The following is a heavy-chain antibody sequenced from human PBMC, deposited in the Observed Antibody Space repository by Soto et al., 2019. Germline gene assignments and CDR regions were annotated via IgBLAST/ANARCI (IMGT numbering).Heavy chain of an antibody. D-gene: IGHD2-15*01. CDR1: GFTFSSHI. CDR2: ISYEGSNE. CDR3: ARAVVSKGSVDD. Sequence: QVQLVESGGGVVQPGRSLRLSCAASGFTFSSHIFHWVRQAPGKGLEWVALISYEGSNEYYADSVKGRFTISRDNSKNTRYLQMNSLRTEDTAMYYCARAVVSKGSVDDWGQGTLVTVSS. J-gene: IGHJ4*02. V-gene: IGHV3-30-3*01.